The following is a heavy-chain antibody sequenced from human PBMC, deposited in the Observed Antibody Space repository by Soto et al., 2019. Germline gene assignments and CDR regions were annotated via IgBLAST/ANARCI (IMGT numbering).Heavy chain of an antibody. CDR1: GFTFSSYA. D-gene: IGHD3-9*01. Sequence: GGSLRLSCAASGFTFSSYAMSWVRQAPGKGLEWVSAISGSGGSTYYAESVKGRFTISRDNSKKTLYLQMNSQRAEDTAVYFCAKEGSDDILTGYYTPSYFDYWGQGTLVTVSS. J-gene: IGHJ4*02. CDR2: ISGSGGST. CDR3: AKEGSDDILTGYYTPSYFDY. V-gene: IGHV3-23*01.